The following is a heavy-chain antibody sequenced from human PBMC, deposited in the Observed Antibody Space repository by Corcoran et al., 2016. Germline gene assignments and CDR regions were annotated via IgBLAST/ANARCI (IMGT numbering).Heavy chain of an antibody. D-gene: IGHD3-10*01. V-gene: IGHV1-3*01. Sequence: QVQLVQSGAEVKKPGASVKVSCKASGYTFTSYAMHWVRQAPGQRLEWMGWSNAGNGNTKYSQKFQGRVTITRDTSASTAYMVLSSLRSEDTAVYYCASGFGGPAQVYGMDVWGQGTTVTVSS. CDR2: SNAGNGNT. CDR3: ASGFGGPAQVYGMDV. J-gene: IGHJ6*02. CDR1: GYTFTSYA.